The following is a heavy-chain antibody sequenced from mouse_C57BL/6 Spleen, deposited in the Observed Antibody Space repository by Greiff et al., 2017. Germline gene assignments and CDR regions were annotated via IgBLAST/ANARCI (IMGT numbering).Heavy chain of an antibody. Sequence: QVQLQQSGPGLVQPSQSLSITCTVSGFSLTSYGVHWVRQSPGKGLEWLGVIWSGGSTDYNAAFISRLSISKDNSKIKVFFKMNRLQADDTAIYYCARNSEVTGWYFDVWGTGTTVTVSS. CDR3: ARNSEVTGWYFDV. J-gene: IGHJ1*03. V-gene: IGHV2-2*01. CDR2: IWSGGST. CDR1: GFSLTSYG. D-gene: IGHD2-2*01.